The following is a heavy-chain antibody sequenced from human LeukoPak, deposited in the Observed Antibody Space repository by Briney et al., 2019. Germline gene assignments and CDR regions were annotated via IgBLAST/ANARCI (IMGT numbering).Heavy chain of an antibody. CDR2: ISSSGSSK. CDR1: GFNFSDFY. Sequence: GGSLRLSCAASGFNFSDFYMSWIRQAPGKGLEWVSYISSSGSSKYYADSVKGRFTISRDNAKNSMFLQMNSLRGEDTAVYFCARIADIYGYLDYWRQGTLVTVSS. CDR3: ARIADIYGYLDY. J-gene: IGHJ4*02. D-gene: IGHD5-18*01. V-gene: IGHV3-11*01.